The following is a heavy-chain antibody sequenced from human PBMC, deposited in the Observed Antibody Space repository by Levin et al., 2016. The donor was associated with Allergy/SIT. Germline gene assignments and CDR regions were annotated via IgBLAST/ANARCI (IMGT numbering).Heavy chain of an antibody. CDR2: IIPIFGTA. CDR3: ARHGVVPAAILSLEVTPYYGMDV. V-gene: IGHV1-69*13. Sequence: SVKVSCKASGGTFSSYAISWVRQAPGQGLEWMGGIIPIFGTANYAQKFQGRVTITADESTSTAYMELSSLRSEDTAVYYCARHGVVPAAILSLEVTPYYGMDVWGQGTTVTVSS. D-gene: IGHD2-2*01. J-gene: IGHJ6*02. CDR1: GGTFSSYA.